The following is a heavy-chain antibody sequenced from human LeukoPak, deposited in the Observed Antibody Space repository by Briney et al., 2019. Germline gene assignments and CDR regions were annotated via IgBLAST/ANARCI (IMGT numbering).Heavy chain of an antibody. Sequence: PGGSLRLSCAASGFTFSSYAMSWVRQAPGKGLEWVSAISGSGGSTYYADSVKGRFTISRDNSKNTLYLQMNSLRAEDTAVYYCAKLYSSSWYTKISNWFDPWGQGTLVTVSS. V-gene: IGHV3-23*01. CDR3: AKLYSSSWYTKISNWFDP. CDR2: ISGSGGST. CDR1: GFTFSSYA. J-gene: IGHJ5*02. D-gene: IGHD6-13*01.